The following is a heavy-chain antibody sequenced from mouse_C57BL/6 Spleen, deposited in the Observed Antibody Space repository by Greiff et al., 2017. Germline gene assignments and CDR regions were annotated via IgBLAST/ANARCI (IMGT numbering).Heavy chain of an antibody. Sequence: QVQLQQSGAELVKPGASVKISCKASGYTFTDYYINWVKQRPGQGLEWIGKIGPGSGSTYYNEKFKGKATLTADKSSSTAYMQLSSLTSEDSAVYVCAREAPANWDSGFGHWGQGTLVTVAA. CDR3: AREAPANWDSGFGH. CDR2: IGPGSGST. D-gene: IGHD4-1*01. CDR1: GYTFTDYY. V-gene: IGHV1-77*01. J-gene: IGHJ3*02.